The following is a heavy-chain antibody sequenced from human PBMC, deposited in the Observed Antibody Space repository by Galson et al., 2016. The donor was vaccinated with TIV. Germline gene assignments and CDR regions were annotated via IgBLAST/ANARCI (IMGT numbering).Heavy chain of an antibody. CDR3: ARANGHYYYGMDV. J-gene: IGHJ6*02. CDR2: IYYRGRT. Sequence: TLSLTCTVSGDSISDGDSFWSWIRQPPGKGLEWIGYIYYRGRTYYNPSLKSRVTISVERSPNQFSLKLASVTAADTALYYCARANGHYYYGMDVWGQGTTVTVSS. CDR1: GDSISDGDSF. D-gene: IGHD2-8*01. V-gene: IGHV4-30-4*08.